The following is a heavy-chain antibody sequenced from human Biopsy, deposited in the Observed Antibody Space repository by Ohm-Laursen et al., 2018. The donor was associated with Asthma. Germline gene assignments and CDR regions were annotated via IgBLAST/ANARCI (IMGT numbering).Heavy chain of an antibody. CDR2: ISVYNGNT. D-gene: IGHD3-10*01. V-gene: IGHV1-18*01. Sequence: VASVKVSCKTPGYTFNSAGITWVRQAPGQGLEWMGWISVYNGNTKVAQKLQDRVTMITDTSTSTAYMELRSLRSDDTAVYFCARAVDYSHYYGIDVWGQGTTVTVS. CDR3: ARAVDYSHYYGIDV. CDR1: GYTFNSAG. J-gene: IGHJ6*02.